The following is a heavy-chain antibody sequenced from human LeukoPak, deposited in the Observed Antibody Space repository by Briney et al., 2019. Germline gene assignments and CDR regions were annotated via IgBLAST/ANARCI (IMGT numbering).Heavy chain of an antibody. D-gene: IGHD2-21*02. V-gene: IGHV3-30*03. Sequence: GGSLRLSCAASGFDFSDHGMHWVRQAPGKGLEWVAVISRHGSTKIYAASVKGRFTISRDNSKNTMYLQMDSLRPEDTAVYYCARQPQFCGGLCYLYYWGQGTLVTVSS. J-gene: IGHJ4*02. CDR2: ISRHGSTK. CDR3: ARQPQFCGGLCYLYY. CDR1: GFDFSDHG.